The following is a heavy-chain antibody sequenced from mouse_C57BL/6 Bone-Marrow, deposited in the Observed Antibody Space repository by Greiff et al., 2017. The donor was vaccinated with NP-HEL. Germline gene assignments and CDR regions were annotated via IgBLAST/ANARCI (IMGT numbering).Heavy chain of an antibody. CDR2: IYPRSGNT. J-gene: IGHJ2*01. CDR3: AREGPITTGVAVDC. D-gene: IGHD1-1*01. Sequence: VQLQQSGAELARPGASVKLSCKASGYTFTSYGISWVKQRTGQGLEWIGEIYPRSGNTYYNEKFKGKATLTADKSSSTAYMELRSLTSEDSAVYFCAREGPITTGVAVDCWGEGATLTVSS. CDR1: GYTFTSYG. V-gene: IGHV1-81*01.